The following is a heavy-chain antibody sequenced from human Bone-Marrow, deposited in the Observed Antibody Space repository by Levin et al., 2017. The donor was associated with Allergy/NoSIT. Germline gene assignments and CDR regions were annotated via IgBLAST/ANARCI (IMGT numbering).Heavy chain of an antibody. CDR3: AKEASNYYGAGRADLDV. V-gene: IGHV3-9*03. CDR1: GFNFNDYA. D-gene: IGHD3-10*01. J-gene: IGHJ6*02. Sequence: PGGSLRLSCAASGFNFNDYAMHWVRQVPGKGLEWVSGITWNSDRVNYADSVKGRFIISRDNAKNSLYLQMNGLRAEDMAFYYCAKEASNYYGAGRADLDVWGQGTTVIVSS. CDR2: ITWNSDRV.